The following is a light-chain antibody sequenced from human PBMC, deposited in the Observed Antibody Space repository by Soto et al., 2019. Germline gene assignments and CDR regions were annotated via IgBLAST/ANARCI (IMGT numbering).Light chain of an antibody. CDR3: QQYYSYPTWT. J-gene: IGKJ1*01. CDR2: AAS. CDR1: QGISSY. Sequence: IRMTQSPSSLSASAGDRVTITCRASQGISSYLAWYQQKPGKAPKLLIYAASTLQSGVPSRFSGSGSGTDFTLTISCLQSEDFATYYCQQYYSYPTWTFGQGTKVDIK. V-gene: IGKV1-8*01.